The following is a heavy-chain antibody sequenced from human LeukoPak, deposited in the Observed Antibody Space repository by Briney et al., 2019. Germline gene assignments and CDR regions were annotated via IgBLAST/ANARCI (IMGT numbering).Heavy chain of an antibody. CDR1: GGSISSYY. J-gene: IGHJ4*02. CDR3: ARHSYGDYIVFNY. Sequence: SETLPLTCTVSGGSISSYYWSWVRQPPGKGLEWIGYIYYSGRTNYNPSLKSRVTISLDTSKNQFSLKLSSVTAEDTAVCYCARHSYGDYIVFNYWGQGTLVTVSS. D-gene: IGHD4-17*01. CDR2: IYYSGRT. V-gene: IGHV4-59*08.